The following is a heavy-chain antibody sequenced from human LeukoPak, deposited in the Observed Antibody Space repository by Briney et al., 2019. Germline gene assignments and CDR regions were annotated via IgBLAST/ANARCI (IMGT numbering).Heavy chain of an antibody. CDR1: GGSISSYY. Sequence: SETLSLTCTVSGGSISSYYWSWIRQPAGKGLEWIGRIYTSGSTNYNPSLKSRVTMSVDTSKNQFSLKLSSVTAADTAVYYCARDLVTDEIGAGTLNAFDIWGQGTMVTVSS. V-gene: IGHV4-4*07. CDR3: ARDLVTDEIGAGTLNAFDI. CDR2: IYTSGST. D-gene: IGHD6-19*01. J-gene: IGHJ3*02.